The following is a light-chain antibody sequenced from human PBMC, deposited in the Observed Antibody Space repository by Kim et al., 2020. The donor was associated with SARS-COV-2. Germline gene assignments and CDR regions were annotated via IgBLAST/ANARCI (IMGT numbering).Light chain of an antibody. Sequence: MSPGERATLSCRASHSVSSYLAGYQQKPGQAPRLLIYDASNRATGIPARFSGSGSGTDFTLTISSLEPEDFAVYYCQQRSNWPITFGQGTRLEIK. CDR1: HSVSSY. V-gene: IGKV3-11*01. CDR2: DAS. J-gene: IGKJ5*01. CDR3: QQRSNWPIT.